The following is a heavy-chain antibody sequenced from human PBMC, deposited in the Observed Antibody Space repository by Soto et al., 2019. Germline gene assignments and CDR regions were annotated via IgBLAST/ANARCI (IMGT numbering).Heavy chain of an antibody. D-gene: IGHD2-15*01. J-gene: IGHJ6*03. CDR1: GGSISSYY. CDR3: ARDQDRYMDV. Sequence: SETLSLTCTVSGGSISSYYWSWIRQPPGKGLEWIGYIYYSGSTNYNPSLKSRVTISVDTSKNQFSLKLSSVAAADTAVYYCARDQDRYMDVSGKGTTVTVSS. V-gene: IGHV4-59*01. CDR2: IYYSGST.